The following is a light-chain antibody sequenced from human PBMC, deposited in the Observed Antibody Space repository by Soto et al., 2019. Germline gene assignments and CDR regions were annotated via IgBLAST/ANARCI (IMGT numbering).Light chain of an antibody. J-gene: IGLJ1*01. V-gene: IGLV2-14*03. CDR3: SSYTSTSTLYV. CDR2: DVS. Sequence: QSALTQPASVSGSPGQSITISCTGTSSDIGGYNYVSWYQQLPGKVPTLIIYDVSNRPSGVSDRFSGSKSGNAASLTISGLPAEDEADYYCSSYTSTSTLYVFGTGTKVTVL. CDR1: SSDIGGYNY.